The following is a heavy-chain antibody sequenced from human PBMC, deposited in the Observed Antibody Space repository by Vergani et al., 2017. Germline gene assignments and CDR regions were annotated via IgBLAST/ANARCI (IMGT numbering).Heavy chain of an antibody. V-gene: IGHV4-39*01. J-gene: IGHJ5*02. Sequence: QLQLQESGPRLVKPSETLCLTCSPSGMSISNNNYYWGWIRQPPGKGLEWIGSIYDSRNNNYSPSLKIRVSISVDTSKNLSSLILTSVTAADTAVYFCARHSXVEWMVILGWIDPWGQGSLVTVSS. CDR2: IYDSRNN. CDR1: GMSISNNNYY. CDR3: ARHSXVEWMVILGWIDP. D-gene: IGHD6-19*01.